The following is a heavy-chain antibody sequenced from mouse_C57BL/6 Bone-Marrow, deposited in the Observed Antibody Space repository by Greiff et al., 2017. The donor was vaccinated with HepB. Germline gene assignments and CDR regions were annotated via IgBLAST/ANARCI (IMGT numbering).Heavy chain of an antibody. Sequence: QVQLQQSGAELVKPGASVKLSCKASGYTFTSYWMHWVKQRPGQGLEWIGMIHPNSGSTNYNEKFKSKATLTVDKSSSTAYMQLSSLTSEDSAVYYCARGLLWLRRTVDYWGQGTTLTVSS. V-gene: IGHV1-64*01. CDR3: ARGLLWLRRTVDY. J-gene: IGHJ2*01. CDR1: GYTFTSYW. D-gene: IGHD2-9*01. CDR2: IHPNSGST.